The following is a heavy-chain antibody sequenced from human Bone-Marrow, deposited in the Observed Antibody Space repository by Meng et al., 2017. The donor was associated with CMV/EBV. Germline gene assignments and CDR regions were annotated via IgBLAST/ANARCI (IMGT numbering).Heavy chain of an antibody. J-gene: IGHJ3*02. CDR2: INPNSGGT. V-gene: IGHV1-2*02. CDR3: ARSPGASLCASDI. Sequence: ASVKVSCKASGYTFTGYYMHWVRQAPGQGLEWMGWINPNSGGTNYAQKFQGRVTMTRDTPISTAYMELSRLRSDDTAVYYCARSPGASLCASDIWGQGTMVTVSS. D-gene: IGHD1-26*01. CDR1: GYTFTGYY.